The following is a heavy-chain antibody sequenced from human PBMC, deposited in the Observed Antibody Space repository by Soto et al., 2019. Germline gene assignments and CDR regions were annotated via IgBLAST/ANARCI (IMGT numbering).Heavy chain of an antibody. CDR3: ARGGEGDYYDSSGSRDAFDI. V-gene: IGHV4-59*01. J-gene: IGHJ3*02. CDR2: MYKTGST. Sequence: SETLSLTCTVSGGSISNYYWTWIRQPPGKGLEWIGYMYKTGSTVYNPSLKSRVTISVDTSKNQFYLKVNSVTAADTAVYYCARGGEGDYYDSSGSRDAFDIWGQGTMVTVSS. D-gene: IGHD3-22*01. CDR1: GGSISNYY.